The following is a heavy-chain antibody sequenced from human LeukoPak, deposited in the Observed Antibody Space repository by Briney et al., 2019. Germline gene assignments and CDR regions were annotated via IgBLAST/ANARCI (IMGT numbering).Heavy chain of an antibody. J-gene: IGHJ5*02. CDR2: ISGSAGST. V-gene: IGHV3-23*01. CDR1: GFTFSSYA. CDR3: AKDRVVVTATGNWFDP. Sequence: PGGPLRLSCAASGFTFSSYAMNWVRQAPGKGLEWVSTISGSAGSTYYADSVKGRFTISRDNSKNTLYLQMNSLRAEDTAVYYCAKDRVVVTATGNWFDPWGQGTLVTVSS. D-gene: IGHD2-15*01.